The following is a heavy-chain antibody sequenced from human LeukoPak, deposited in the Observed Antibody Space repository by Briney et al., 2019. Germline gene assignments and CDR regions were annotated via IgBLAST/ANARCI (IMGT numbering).Heavy chain of an antibody. V-gene: IGHV4-30-2*01. CDR1: GGSISSGGYS. CDR3: ARAPYDSSGYYYRWGAFDI. Sequence: SETLSLTCAVSGGSISSGGYSWSWIRQPPGKGLEWVGYIYHSGSTYYNPSLKSRVTISVDRSKNQFSLKLSSVTAADTAVYYCARAPYDSSGYYYRWGAFDIWGQGTMVTVSS. CDR2: IYHSGST. J-gene: IGHJ3*02. D-gene: IGHD3-22*01.